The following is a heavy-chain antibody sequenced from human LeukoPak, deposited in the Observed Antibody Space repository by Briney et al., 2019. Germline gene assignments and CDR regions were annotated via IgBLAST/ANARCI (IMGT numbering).Heavy chain of an antibody. Sequence: SETLSLTCTVSGGSISSSSYYWGWIRQPPGKGLEWIGSIYYSGSTYYNPSLKSRVTISVDTPKNQFSLKLSSVTAADTAVYYCARDYYGQGYFDYWGQGTLVTVSS. CDR1: GGSISSSSYY. CDR2: IYYSGST. V-gene: IGHV4-39*07. J-gene: IGHJ4*02. D-gene: IGHD3-10*01. CDR3: ARDYYGQGYFDY.